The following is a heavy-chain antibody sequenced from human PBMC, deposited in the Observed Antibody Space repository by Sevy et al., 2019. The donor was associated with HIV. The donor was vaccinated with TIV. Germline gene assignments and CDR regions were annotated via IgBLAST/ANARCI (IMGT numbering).Heavy chain of an antibody. V-gene: IGHV1-69*13. Sequence: ASVKVSCKASGDTFGGYGISWARQAPGQGLEWMGGIVPLFGTPNYAQRFQGRVTFTADESTSTAYMEVSSLISEDTAVYYCARVWPGDLDKWFDPWGQGTLVTVSS. CDR3: ARVWPGDLDKWFDP. J-gene: IGHJ5*02. CDR2: IVPLFGTP. D-gene: IGHD7-27*01. CDR1: GDTFGGYG.